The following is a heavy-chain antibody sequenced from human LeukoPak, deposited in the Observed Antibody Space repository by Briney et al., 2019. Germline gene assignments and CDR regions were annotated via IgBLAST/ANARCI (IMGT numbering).Heavy chain of an antibody. D-gene: IGHD5-18*01. Sequence: GGSLRLSCAASGFTFSDYYMSWIRLAPGKGLEWVPYISSSGSSIYYADSVKGRFTISRDNAKNSLYLQMNSLRAEDTAVYYCARDRPVDTAMVDYWGQGTLVTVSS. J-gene: IGHJ4*02. CDR2: ISSSGSSI. CDR3: ARDRPVDTAMVDY. CDR1: GFTFSDYY. V-gene: IGHV3-11*01.